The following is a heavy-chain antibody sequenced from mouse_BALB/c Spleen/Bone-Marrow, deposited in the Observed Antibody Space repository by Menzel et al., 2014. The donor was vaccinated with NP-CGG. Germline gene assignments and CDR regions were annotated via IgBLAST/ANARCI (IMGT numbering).Heavy chain of an antibody. CDR3: ARGVYYDYDVWFAN. CDR2: IYPYNGNT. J-gene: IGHJ3*01. Sequence: VQLQQSGPELVKPGASVKISCKASGYTFTDYNMHWVKPNHGKSLEWIGYIYPYNGNTGYNQKFKSKATLTVDNSSSTAYMELRSLTSEDSAVYYCARGVYYDYDVWFANWGQGTLVTVSA. CDR1: GYTFTDYN. D-gene: IGHD2-4*01. V-gene: IGHV1S29*02.